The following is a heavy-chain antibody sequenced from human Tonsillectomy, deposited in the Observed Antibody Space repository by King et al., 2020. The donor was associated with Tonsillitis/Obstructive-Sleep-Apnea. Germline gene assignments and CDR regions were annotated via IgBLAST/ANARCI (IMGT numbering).Heavy chain of an antibody. D-gene: IGHD2-2*01. V-gene: IGHV4-59*11. CDR1: GDSISSRY. CDR3: AREGVSVVGPDSYGMDV. Sequence: QLQESGPGLVKPSETLSLTCTVSGDSISSRYWNWIRQPPGKGLEWIGYIYNSGSTNYNPSLKSRVTISVDTTKNQFSLKLSSVTAADTAVYYCAREGVSVVGPDSYGMDVWDQGTTVTVSS. J-gene: IGHJ6*02. CDR2: IYNSGST.